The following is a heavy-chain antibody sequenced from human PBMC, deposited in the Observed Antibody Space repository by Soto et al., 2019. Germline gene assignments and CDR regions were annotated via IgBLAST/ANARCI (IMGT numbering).Heavy chain of an antibody. CDR2: VYTTGST. CDR3: AKIPFLKHEKFDY. Sequence: PSETLSLTGTVTCGSINTYYWSWIRQSAGKGLEWIGRVYTTGSTNYNPSLKSRVTISVDTSRNQFSLSLRAEDTAVYYCAKIPFLKHEKFDYWGQGTLVTVSS. J-gene: IGHJ4*02. V-gene: IGHV4-4*07. CDR1: CGSINTYY.